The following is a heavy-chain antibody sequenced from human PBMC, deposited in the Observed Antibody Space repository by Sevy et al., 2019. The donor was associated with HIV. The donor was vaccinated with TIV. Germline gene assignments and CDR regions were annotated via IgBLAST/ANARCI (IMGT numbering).Heavy chain of an antibody. CDR2: IGLSGDT. V-gene: IGHV3-13*01. CDR1: AFTFSSYD. J-gene: IGHJ3*01. CDR3: ARETAAYAFDV. Sequence: GGSLRLSCAATAFTFSSYDMHWVRQVAGKGLEWVSSIGLSGDTYFAGSVKGRFTISRDNVKNYLYLQMSSLRAGDTPVYYCARETAAYAFDVWGQGTFVTVSS. D-gene: IGHD6-13*01.